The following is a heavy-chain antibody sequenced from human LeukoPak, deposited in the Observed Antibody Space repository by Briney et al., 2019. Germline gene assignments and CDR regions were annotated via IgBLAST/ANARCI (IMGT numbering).Heavy chain of an antibody. J-gene: IGHJ3*02. D-gene: IGHD6-6*01. CDR3: ARQLEYSSSVDAFDI. CDR2: IYPGDSDT. CDR1: GYSFSTYW. V-gene: IGHV5-51*01. Sequence: GESLKISCKGSGYSFSTYWIAWVRQMPGKGLEWMGIIYPGDSDTRYSPSFQGQVTISADKSISTAYLQWSSLKASDTAMYYCARQLEYSSSVDAFDIWGQGTMVTVSS.